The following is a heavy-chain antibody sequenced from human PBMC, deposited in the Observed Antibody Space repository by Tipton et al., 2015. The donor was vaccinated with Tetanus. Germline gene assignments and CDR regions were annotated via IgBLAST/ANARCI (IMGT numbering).Heavy chain of an antibody. V-gene: IGHV5-51*01. D-gene: IGHD2-8*01. J-gene: IGHJ4*02. CDR2: IYPGDSDT. CDR3: ARAHCTDGVCNFDF. Sequence: QLVQSGGEVKKPGESLKISCKGSGYIFNNYWIGWVRQEPGKGLEWMGIIYPGDSDTRYSLSFQGQVTISVDKSINTAYLQWSSLKASDTSMFYCARAHCTDGVCNFDFWGQGALVTVAS. CDR1: GYIFNNYW.